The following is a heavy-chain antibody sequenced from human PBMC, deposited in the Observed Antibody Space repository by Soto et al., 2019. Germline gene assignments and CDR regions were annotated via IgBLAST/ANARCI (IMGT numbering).Heavy chain of an antibody. CDR2: IIPIFATA. CDR3: ARAFCSGGSCPYGMDV. Sequence: SVKVSCKATGGTFSSYAFSWVRQAPGQGLEWMGGIIPIFATANYTQRFQGRVTITADESTSTSYMELSSLRSEDTAVYYCARAFCSGGSCPYGMDVWGQGTTVTVSS. J-gene: IGHJ6*02. D-gene: IGHD2-15*01. V-gene: IGHV1-69*13. CDR1: GGTFSSYA.